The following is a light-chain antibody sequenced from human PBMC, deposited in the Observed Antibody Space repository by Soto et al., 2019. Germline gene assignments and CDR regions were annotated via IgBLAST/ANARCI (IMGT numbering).Light chain of an antibody. J-gene: IGKJ1*01. CDR1: QDVRNY. CDR2: GAF. Sequence: AIQMTQSPSSLSASVGDRLTITCRASQDVRNYVGWYQQKPGKAPKFLIYGAFSLETGIPSRFSGSGYGTNFTLTTNGLLPKVFATYFCLKNYIGPGTFGKGTKV. CDR3: LKNYIGPGT. V-gene: IGKV1-6*01.